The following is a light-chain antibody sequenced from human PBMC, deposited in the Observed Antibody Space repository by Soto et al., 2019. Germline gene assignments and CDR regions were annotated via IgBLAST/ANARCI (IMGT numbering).Light chain of an antibody. CDR2: GAS. Sequence: EIVMTQSPVNLSVSPGDRVTLSCRASQNVNINLAWYQQRPGQAPRVLIYGASNWASGIPDRFSGSGSGTDFTLTISSLEPDDFALYYCQQYKDWPPLTFGGGTRVEIK. CDR3: QQYKDWPPLT. CDR1: QNVNIN. J-gene: IGKJ4*01. V-gene: IGKV3D-15*01.